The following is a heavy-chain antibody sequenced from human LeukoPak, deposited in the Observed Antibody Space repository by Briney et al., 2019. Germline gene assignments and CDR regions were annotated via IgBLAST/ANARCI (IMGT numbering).Heavy chain of an antibody. CDR2: IYCGGTT. CDR1: GDSIRKSRYY. J-gene: IGHJ5*02. Sequence: NPSETLSLTCTVSGDSIRKSRYYWGWIRQPPGKGLEWIGSIYCGGTTYYNPSLKSRVTISVDTSKNQFSLKLSSVTAADTAVYYCARGMDYGGPFDPWGQGTLVTVSS. D-gene: IGHD4-23*01. V-gene: IGHV4-39*07. CDR3: ARGMDYGGPFDP.